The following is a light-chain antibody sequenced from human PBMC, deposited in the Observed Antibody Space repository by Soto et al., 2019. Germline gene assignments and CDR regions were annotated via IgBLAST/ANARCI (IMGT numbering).Light chain of an antibody. Sequence: QAVVTQVPPLPVSPGGTVTLTCGSSTGAVTSGHFTYWFQQKPGQAPRTLIYDTSNKHSWTPARFSGSLLGGKAALTLSGAQPEDEAEYYCLLFYNNAHVVFGGGTKLTVL. CDR2: DTS. V-gene: IGLV7-46*01. J-gene: IGLJ2*01. CDR3: LLFYNNAHVV. CDR1: TGAVTSGHF.